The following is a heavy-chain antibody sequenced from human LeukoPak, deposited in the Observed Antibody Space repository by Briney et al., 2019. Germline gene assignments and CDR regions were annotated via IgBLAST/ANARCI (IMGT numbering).Heavy chain of an antibody. CDR2: VLPIFGIT. CDR1: GGGCSSYG. J-gene: IGHJ4*02. D-gene: IGHD3-3*01. Sequence: SVKVSCTGSGGGCSSYGISWVRQAHGQGLERMGGVLPIFGITNYAQRSQSRVTITADESRSTAYMELSSLTSDDTAVYYCARDLLPMTKAGVVNDWGQGSLVIVS. V-gene: IGHV1-69*13. CDR3: ARDLLPMTKAGVVND.